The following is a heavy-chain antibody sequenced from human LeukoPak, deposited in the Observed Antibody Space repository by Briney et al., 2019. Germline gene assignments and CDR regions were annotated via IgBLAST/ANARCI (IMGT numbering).Heavy chain of an antibody. CDR1: GGSISSYY. CDR2: IYYSGST. V-gene: IGHV4-59*01. Sequence: SETLSLTCTVSGGSISSYYWNWIRQPPGKGLEWIGYIYYSGSTNYNPSLKSRVSISVDTSKNQFSLKLSSVTAADTAVYYCAREDGYNQGGFDYWGQGTLVTVSS. D-gene: IGHD5-24*01. J-gene: IGHJ4*02. CDR3: AREDGYNQGGFDY.